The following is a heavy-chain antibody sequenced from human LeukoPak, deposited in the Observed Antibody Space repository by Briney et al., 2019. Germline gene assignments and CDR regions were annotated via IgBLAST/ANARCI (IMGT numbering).Heavy chain of an antibody. CDR3: ARDGGYRSSWNRFDY. D-gene: IGHD6-13*01. V-gene: IGHV3-30*03. J-gene: IGHJ4*02. CDR2: ISFDGNNK. Sequence: GRSLRHSCAASGFTFSSYGMHWVRQAPGKGLEWVAVISFDGNNKYYADSVKGRFTISRDNSKNTLYMQMKSLRAEDTAVYYCARDGGYRSSWNRFDYWGQGTLVTVSS. CDR1: GFTFSSYG.